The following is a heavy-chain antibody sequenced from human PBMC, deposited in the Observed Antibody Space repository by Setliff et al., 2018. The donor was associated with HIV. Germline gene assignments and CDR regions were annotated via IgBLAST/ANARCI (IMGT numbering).Heavy chain of an antibody. CDR1: GGTFSSYA. Sequence: SVKVSCKASGGTFSSYAISWVRQAPGQGLEWMGGIIPIFGTANYAQKFQGRVTITTDESTSTAYMELSSLRSEDTAVYYCASGYCSSTSCFCNWFDPWGQGTLVTVSS. CDR3: ASGYCSSTSCFCNWFDP. D-gene: IGHD2-2*01. CDR2: IIPIFGTA. V-gene: IGHV1-69*05. J-gene: IGHJ5*02.